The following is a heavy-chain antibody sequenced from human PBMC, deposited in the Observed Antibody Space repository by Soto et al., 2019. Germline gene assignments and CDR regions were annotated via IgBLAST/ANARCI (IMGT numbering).Heavy chain of an antibody. Sequence: TLSLTCTVSGGSVSSGDYYWSWIRQPPGKSLEWIGYIYYSGSTYYNPSLKSRVTISVDTSKNQFSLKLSSVTAADTAVYYCARAPMIVVVGNFDYWGQGTLVTVSS. CDR2: IYYSGST. D-gene: IGHD3-22*01. CDR3: ARAPMIVVVGNFDY. CDR1: GGSVSSGDYY. V-gene: IGHV4-30-4*01. J-gene: IGHJ4*02.